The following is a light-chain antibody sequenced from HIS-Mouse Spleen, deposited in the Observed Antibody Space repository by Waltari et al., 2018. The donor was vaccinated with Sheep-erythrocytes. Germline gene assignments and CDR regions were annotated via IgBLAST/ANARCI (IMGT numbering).Light chain of an antibody. CDR1: GSNIGSNY. CDR3: AAWDDSLSGYV. Sequence: QSVLTQPPSASGTPGQRVTISCSGSGSNIGSNYVYWYQQLPGTAPKLLIYRNNQRPPGVPDRFSGSKSGTSASLAISGLRSEDEADYYCAAWDDSLSGYVFGTGTKVTVL. V-gene: IGLV1-47*01. J-gene: IGLJ1*01. CDR2: RNN.